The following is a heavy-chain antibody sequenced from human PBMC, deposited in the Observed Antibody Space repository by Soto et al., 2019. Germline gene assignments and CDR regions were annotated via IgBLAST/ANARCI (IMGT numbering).Heavy chain of an antibody. D-gene: IGHD6-13*01. CDR2: VSSSGGST. Sequence: EVQLLESGGGLVQPGGSLRLSCAASGFTFSSYAMSWVRQAPGKGLEWVLAVSSSGGSTYYADSVKGRFTISRDNSKNTLYLRMNSLRAEDTAVYYCAKYSTSWRGGQFDYWGQGTLVTVSS. CDR1: GFTFSSYA. V-gene: IGHV3-23*01. CDR3: AKYSTSWRGGQFDY. J-gene: IGHJ4*02.